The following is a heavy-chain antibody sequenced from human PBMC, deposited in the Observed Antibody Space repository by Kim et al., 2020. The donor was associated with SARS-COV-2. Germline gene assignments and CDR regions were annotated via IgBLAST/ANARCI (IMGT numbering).Heavy chain of an antibody. CDR1: GYTFTSYA. CDR2: INAGNGNT. J-gene: IGHJ6*02. Sequence: ASVKVSCKASGYTFTSYAMHWVRQAPGQRLEWMGWINAGNGNTKYSQKFQGRVTITRDTSASTAYMELSSLRSEDTAVYYCASSPYCSSTSCYRKRNYYYYGMDVWGQGTTVTVSS. D-gene: IGHD2-2*01. CDR3: ASSPYCSSTSCYRKRNYYYYGMDV. V-gene: IGHV1-3*01.